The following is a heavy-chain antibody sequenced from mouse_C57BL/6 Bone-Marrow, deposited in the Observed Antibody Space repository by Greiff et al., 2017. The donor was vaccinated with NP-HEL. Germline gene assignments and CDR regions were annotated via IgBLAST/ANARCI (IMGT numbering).Heavy chain of an antibody. CDR3: TRSPIYYGFYYYATDY. V-gene: IGHV1-5*01. J-gene: IGHJ4*01. CDR1: GYTFTSYW. Sequence: EVQLQQSGTVLARPGASVKMSCKTSGYTFTSYWMHWVKQRPGQGLEWIGAIYPGNSDTSYNQKFKGKAKLTAVTSASTAYMELSSLTNEDSAVYYCTRSPIYYGFYYYATDYWGQGTSVTVSS. D-gene: IGHD2-2*01. CDR2: IYPGNSDT.